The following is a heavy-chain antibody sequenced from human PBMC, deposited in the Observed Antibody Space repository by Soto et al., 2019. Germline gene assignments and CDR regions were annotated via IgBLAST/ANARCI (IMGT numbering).Heavy chain of an antibody. Sequence: EVQLLESGGGLVQPGGSLRLSCAASGFTFSSYAMSWVRQAPGKGLEWVSAISGSGGSTYYADSVKGRFTISRDNSKNTRHLQMNSRRAEDTAVYYCAKERVRFLEWYYSDYGMDVWGQGTTVTVS. CDR3: AKERVRFLEWYYSDYGMDV. J-gene: IGHJ6*02. CDR1: GFTFSSYA. V-gene: IGHV3-23*01. D-gene: IGHD3-3*01. CDR2: ISGSGGST.